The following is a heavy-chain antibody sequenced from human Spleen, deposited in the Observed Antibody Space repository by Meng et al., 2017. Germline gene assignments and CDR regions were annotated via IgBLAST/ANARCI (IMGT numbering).Heavy chain of an antibody. J-gene: IGHJ3*02. CDR1: AVSVARNIAA. Sequence: PRLSTHAPTPSLTCAIPAVSVARNIAAWNLIRQSPAGGLEWLGRTNYRSKWYHDYAVAVKSRITVIPDTSKNQFSLQMNSVTPEETAVYPCARDSYDSSGYYAPDAFDIWGQGTMVTVSS. D-gene: IGHD3-22*01. V-gene: IGHV6-1*01. CDR3: ARDSYDSSGYYAPDAFDI. CDR2: TNYRSKWYH.